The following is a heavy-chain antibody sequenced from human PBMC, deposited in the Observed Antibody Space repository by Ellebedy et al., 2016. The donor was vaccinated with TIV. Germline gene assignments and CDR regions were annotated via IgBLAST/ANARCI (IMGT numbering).Heavy chain of an antibody. Sequence: GESLKISXKGSGYSFTSYWIGWVRQMPGKGLEWMGIIYPGDSDTRYSPSFQGQVTISADKSISTAYLQWSSLKASDTAMYYCARRETITGTRWYWFDPWGQGTLVTVSS. CDR3: ARRETITGTRWYWFDP. CDR1: GYSFTSYW. V-gene: IGHV5-51*01. CDR2: IYPGDSDT. J-gene: IGHJ5*02. D-gene: IGHD1-20*01.